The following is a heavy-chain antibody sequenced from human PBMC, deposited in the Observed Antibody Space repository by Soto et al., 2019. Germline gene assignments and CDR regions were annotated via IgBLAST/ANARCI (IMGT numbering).Heavy chain of an antibody. CDR3: ARDSYYDFWSGFAPRGWFDP. CDR1: GGSFSGYY. J-gene: IGHJ5*02. D-gene: IGHD3-3*01. CDR2: IYYSGST. Sequence: SETLSLTCAVYGGSFSGYYWSWIRQPPGKGLEWIGYIYYSGSTYYNPSLKSRVTISVDTSKNRFSLKLSSVTAADTAVYYCARDSYYDFWSGFAPRGWFDPWGQGTLVTVSS. V-gene: IGHV4-34*01.